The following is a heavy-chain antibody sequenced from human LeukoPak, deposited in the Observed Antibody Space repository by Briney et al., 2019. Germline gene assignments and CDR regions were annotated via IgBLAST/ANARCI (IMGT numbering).Heavy chain of an antibody. CDR3: ARQVDVGCSSTSCYGHGAFDI. CDR2: IDHSGST. V-gene: IGHV4-34*01. J-gene: IGHJ3*02. D-gene: IGHD2-2*01. CDR1: GGSFSGYY. Sequence: SETLSLTCAVYGGSFSGYYWSWIRQPPGKGLEWIGEIDHSGSTNYNPSLKSRVTISVDTSKKQFSLKLSSVTAADTAVYYCARQVDVGCSSTSCYGHGAFDIWGQGTLVTVPS.